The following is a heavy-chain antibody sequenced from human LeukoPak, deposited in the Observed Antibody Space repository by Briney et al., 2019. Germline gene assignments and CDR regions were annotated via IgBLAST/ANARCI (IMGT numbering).Heavy chain of an antibody. CDR1: GFTFDGYA. CDR2: ISWNSGSI. CDR3: AKVWDDYGDSSFDY. J-gene: IGHJ4*02. Sequence: PGGSLRLSCAASGFTFDGYAMHWVRQAPGKGLEWVSGISWNSGSIGYADSVKGRFTISRDNAKNSLYLQMNSLRAEDTALYYCAKVWDDYGDSSFDYWGQGTLVTVSS. V-gene: IGHV3-9*01. D-gene: IGHD4-17*01.